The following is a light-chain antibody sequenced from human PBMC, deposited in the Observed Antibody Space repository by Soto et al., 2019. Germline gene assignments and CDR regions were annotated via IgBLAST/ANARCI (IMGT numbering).Light chain of an antibody. CDR1: QSVNSN. CDR3: QEYGTSPET. V-gene: IGKV3-15*01. Sequence: ETVLTQSPATLSVSPGERATLSCRASQSVNSNLAWYQQKLGQAPRLLIYGASTRAAGIPARFSGSGSGTDFTLTVNRLEPEDFAVYYCQEYGTSPETFGQGTKVDIK. J-gene: IGKJ1*01. CDR2: GAS.